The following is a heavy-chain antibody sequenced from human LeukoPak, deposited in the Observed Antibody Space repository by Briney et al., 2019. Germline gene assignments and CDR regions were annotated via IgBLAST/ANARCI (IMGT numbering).Heavy chain of an antibody. Sequence: PGGSLRLSCAASGFTFSNYAMSWVRQAPGKGLEWVSAISGSGGSTYYADSVKGRFTISRDNSKNTRYLQMNSLRAEDTAVYYCAKGLVSLGEFGFDYWGQGTLVTVSS. D-gene: IGHD3-16*01. J-gene: IGHJ4*02. V-gene: IGHV3-23*01. CDR1: GFTFSNYA. CDR2: ISGSGGST. CDR3: AKGLVSLGEFGFDY.